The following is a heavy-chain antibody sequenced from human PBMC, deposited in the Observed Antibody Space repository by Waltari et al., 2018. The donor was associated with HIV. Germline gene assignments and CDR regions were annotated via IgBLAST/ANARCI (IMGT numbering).Heavy chain of an antibody. CDR1: GYTFTSYW. V-gene: IGHV5-51*03. CDR3: ARRPDYGGDWFDS. Sequence: EVRLVQSGAEVQRPGDSLKISCKTSGYTFTSYWVGWVGLTAEKALEWIGVSYPHASQVKYNPSFDGRGAISLDWSTRTAYLEWRSLTALDTGIYFCARRPDYGGDWFDSWGQGTPVTVSS. D-gene: IGHD3-10*01. CDR2: SYPHASQV. J-gene: IGHJ5*01.